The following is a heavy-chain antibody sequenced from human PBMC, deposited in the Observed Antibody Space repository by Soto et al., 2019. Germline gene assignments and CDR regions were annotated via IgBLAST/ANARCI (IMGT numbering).Heavy chain of an antibody. V-gene: IGHV4-34*01. CDR2: INHSGRT. J-gene: IGHJ4*02. CDR1: GGSFSGYY. Sequence: SETLSLTCAVYGGSFSGYYWSWIRQPPGKGLEWIGEINHSGRTNYNPSLKSRVTISVDTSKNQFSLKLSSVTAADTAVYYCARYGSVSWYSSDYWGQGTLVTVSS. D-gene: IGHD6-13*01. CDR3: ARYGSVSWYSSDY.